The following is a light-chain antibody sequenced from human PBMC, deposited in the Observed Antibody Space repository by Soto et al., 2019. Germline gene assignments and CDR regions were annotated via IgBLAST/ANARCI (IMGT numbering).Light chain of an antibody. CDR3: QQYYSAPYT. CDR2: WAS. J-gene: IGKJ2*01. V-gene: IGKV4-1*01. CDR1: QSLSHSSNNKHY. Sequence: DIVMTQSPDSLAVSLGERATINCKSSQSLSHSSNNKHYLAWYQQKPGQPPKLLISWASMRESGVPDRFSGSGSGTDFTLTISSLQAEDVAVYYCQQYYSAPYTFGQGTKVDIK.